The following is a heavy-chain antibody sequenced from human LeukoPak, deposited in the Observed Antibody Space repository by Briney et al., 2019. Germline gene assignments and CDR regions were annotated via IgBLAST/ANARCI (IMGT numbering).Heavy chain of an antibody. Sequence: PGGPLRLSCAASGFTFSSYGMHWVRQAPGKGLEWVAVISYDGSNKYYADSVKGRFTISRDNSKNTLYLQMNSLRAEDTAVYYCAKPAESSTAAAGTGPYFDYWGQGTLVTVSS. CDR3: AKPAESSTAAAGTGPYFDY. CDR2: ISYDGSNK. V-gene: IGHV3-30*18. J-gene: IGHJ4*02. D-gene: IGHD6-13*01. CDR1: GFTFSSYG.